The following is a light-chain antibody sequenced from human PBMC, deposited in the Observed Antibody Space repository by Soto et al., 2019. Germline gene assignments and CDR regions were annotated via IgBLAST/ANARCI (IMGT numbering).Light chain of an antibody. J-gene: IGKJ5*01. CDR1: QDIAGY. Sequence: DIQVSHSPFAVCASVGDRVTITGRTSQDIAGYLAWYQHKPGRTPELLIHAASRLQSGVPSRFSGSGSGTDFTLTINSLQPEAFATYYCKQAYSLPITFGQGRRMEXK. CDR3: KQAYSLPIT. V-gene: IGKV1D-12*01. CDR2: AAS.